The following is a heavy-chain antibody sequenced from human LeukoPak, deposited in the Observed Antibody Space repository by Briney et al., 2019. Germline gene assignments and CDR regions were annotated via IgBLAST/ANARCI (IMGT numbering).Heavy chain of an antibody. CDR2: INPNSGGT. Sequence: GASVKVSCKASGYTFTGYYMHWVRQAPGQGLEWMGWINPNSGGTNYAQKFQGRVTMTRDTSISTAYMELSRLRSDDTAVYYCARSLVLLWFGELSPFDYWGQGTLVTVSS. V-gene: IGHV1-2*02. J-gene: IGHJ4*02. D-gene: IGHD3-10*01. CDR3: ARSLVLLWFGELSPFDY. CDR1: GYTFTGYY.